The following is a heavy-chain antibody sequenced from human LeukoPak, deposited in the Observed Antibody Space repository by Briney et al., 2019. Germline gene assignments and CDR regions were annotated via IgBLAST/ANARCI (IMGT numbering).Heavy chain of an antibody. CDR3: ARAGDGYSGYQLTRDYFDL. V-gene: IGHV3-21*01. CDR2: ISSGSSYI. CDR1: GFTFSFYN. Sequence: GGSLRLSCAAYGFTFSFYNMNWVRQAPGKGLEWVSSISSGSSYIYYADSVKGRFTISRDNAKNSLFLQMNSLRAEDTAVYYCARAGDGYSGYQLTRDYFDLLGRGTLVTVSS. J-gene: IGHJ2*01. D-gene: IGHD5-12*01.